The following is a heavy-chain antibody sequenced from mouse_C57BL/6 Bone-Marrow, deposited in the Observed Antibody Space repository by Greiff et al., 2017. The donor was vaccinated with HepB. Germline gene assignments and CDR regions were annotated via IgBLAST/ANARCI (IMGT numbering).Heavy chain of an antibody. CDR3: ARHLRNYAMDY. Sequence: DVKLEESGGGLVQPGGSLKLSCAASGFTFSDYYMYWVRQTPEKRLEWVAYISNGGGSTYYPDTVQGRFTISRDNAKNTLYLQMSRLKSEDTAMYYCARHLRNYAMDYWGQGTSVTVSS. CDR1: GFTFSDYY. CDR2: ISNGGGST. D-gene: IGHD3-2*02. V-gene: IGHV5-12*01. J-gene: IGHJ4*01.